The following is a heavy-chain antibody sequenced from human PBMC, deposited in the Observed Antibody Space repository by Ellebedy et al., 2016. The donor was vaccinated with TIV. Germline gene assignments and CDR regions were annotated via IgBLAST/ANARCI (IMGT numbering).Heavy chain of an antibody. Sequence: GESLKISCAASGFNFRSYWMHWVRQAPGKGLVWVSRINTDGSSTSYADFAEGRFTIARDNAKKTLYLEISSLTADDTAVYYCARESVRYFDWDYWGQGTLVTVSS. D-gene: IGHD3-9*01. CDR2: INTDGSST. CDR1: GFNFRSYW. CDR3: ARESVRYFDWDY. V-gene: IGHV3-74*01. J-gene: IGHJ4*02.